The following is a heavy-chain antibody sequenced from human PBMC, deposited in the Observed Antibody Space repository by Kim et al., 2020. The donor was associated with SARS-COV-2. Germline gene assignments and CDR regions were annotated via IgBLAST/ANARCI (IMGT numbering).Heavy chain of an antibody. J-gene: IGHJ4*02. Sequence: SETLSLTCAVYGGSFSGYYWSWIRQPPGKGLEWIGEINHSGSTNYNPSLKSRVTISVDTSKNQFSLKLSSVTAADTAVYYCARAILRTVGALSYWGQGTLVTVSS. CDR1: GGSFSGYY. V-gene: IGHV4-34*01. CDR2: INHSGST. D-gene: IGHD1-26*01. CDR3: ARAILRTVGALSY.